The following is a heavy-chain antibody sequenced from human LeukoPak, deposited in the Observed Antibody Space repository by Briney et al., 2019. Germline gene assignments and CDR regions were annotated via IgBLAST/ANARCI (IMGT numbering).Heavy chain of an antibody. Sequence: PSETLSLTCTVSGGSISSYYWSWIRQPPGKGLEWIGYIYYSGSTNYNPSLKSRVTTSVDTSKNQFSLKLSSVTAADTAVYYCASGYYGSGSSDYWGQGTLVTVSS. CDR3: ASGYYGSGSSDY. D-gene: IGHD3-10*01. V-gene: IGHV4-59*01. CDR2: IYYSGST. J-gene: IGHJ4*02. CDR1: GGSISSYY.